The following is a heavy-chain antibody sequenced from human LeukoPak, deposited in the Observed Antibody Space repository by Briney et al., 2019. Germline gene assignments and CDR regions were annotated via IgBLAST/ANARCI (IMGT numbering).Heavy chain of an antibody. CDR3: ARGLRAGGKYYFDY. CDR1: GFTFSSYE. J-gene: IGHJ4*02. V-gene: IGHV3-48*03. D-gene: IGHD2-8*02. CDR2: ISSSGSTI. Sequence: PGGSLRLSCAAPGFTFSSYEMNWVRQAPGKGLEWVSYISSSGSTIYYADSVKGRFTISRDNAKNSLYLQMNSLRAEDTAVYYCARGLRAGGKYYFDYWGQGTLVTVSS.